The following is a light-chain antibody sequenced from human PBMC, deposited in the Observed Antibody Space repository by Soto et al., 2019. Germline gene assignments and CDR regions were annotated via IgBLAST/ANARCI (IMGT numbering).Light chain of an antibody. CDR2: DTF. V-gene: IGKV3-20*01. CDR1: QSLTNSF. CDR3: QQYGTSEII. Sequence: EFVLTQSPGTLSLSPGERATLSCRASQSLTNSFIAWYQQRPGQAPRLFIYDTFSRASGIPDRFSGSGSGTDFTLTISRLETEDFAVFYCQQYGTSEIIFGQGTRLEIK. J-gene: IGKJ5*01.